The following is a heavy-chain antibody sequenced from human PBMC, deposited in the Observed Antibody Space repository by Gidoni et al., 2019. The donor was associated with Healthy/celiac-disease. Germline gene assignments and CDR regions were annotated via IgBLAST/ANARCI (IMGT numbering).Heavy chain of an antibody. J-gene: IGHJ4*02. CDR2: SNWNGGST. V-gene: IGHV3-20*04. Sequence: EVQLVESGGGVVRPGGSLRLSCAASGFTFDDYGMSWVRQAPGKGLEWVSGSNWNGGSTGYADSVKGRFTISRDNAKNSLYLQMNSLRAEDTALYYCARGSPRWELLYYFDYWGQGTLVTVSS. CDR3: ARGSPRWELLYYFDY. D-gene: IGHD1-26*01. CDR1: GFTFDDYG.